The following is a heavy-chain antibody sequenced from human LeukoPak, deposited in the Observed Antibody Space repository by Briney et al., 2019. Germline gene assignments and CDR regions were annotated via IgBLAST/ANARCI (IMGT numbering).Heavy chain of an antibody. Sequence: ASVKVSCKASGYTFTGYYMHWVRQAPGQGLEWMGWINPNSGGTNYAQKFQGRVTMTRDTSISTAYMELSRLRSDDTAVYYCARESSYSGLGDYFDYWGQGTLVTVSS. CDR2: INPNSGGT. D-gene: IGHD3-16*01. CDR3: ARESSYSGLGDYFDY. V-gene: IGHV1-2*02. J-gene: IGHJ4*02. CDR1: GYTFTGYY.